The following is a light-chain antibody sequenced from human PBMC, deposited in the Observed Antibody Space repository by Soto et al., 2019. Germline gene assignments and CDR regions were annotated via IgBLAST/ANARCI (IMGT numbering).Light chain of an antibody. CDR2: GAS. Sequence: EIVMTQSPATLSVSPGERATLSCRASQSVSSNLAWYQQKPGQAPRLLIYGASTRATGIPGRFSGSGSGTAFTHTISSLQSEDFAVYYCQQYNNWPETFGQGNKVEIK. J-gene: IGKJ1*01. CDR1: QSVSSN. V-gene: IGKV3-15*01. CDR3: QQYNNWPET.